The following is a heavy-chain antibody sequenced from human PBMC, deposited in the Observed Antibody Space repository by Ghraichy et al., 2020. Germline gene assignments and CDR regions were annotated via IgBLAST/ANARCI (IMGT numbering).Heavy chain of an antibody. J-gene: IGHJ5*02. CDR3: ARGAVVVVAAHQLNWFDP. CDR1: GGSFSGYY. V-gene: IGHV4-34*01. Sequence: SETLSLTCAVYGGSFSGYYWSWIRQPPGKGLEWIGEINHSGSTNYNPSLKSRVTISVDTSKNQFSLKLSSVTAADTAVYYCARGAVVVVAAHQLNWFDPWGQGTLVTVSS. D-gene: IGHD2-15*01. CDR2: INHSGST.